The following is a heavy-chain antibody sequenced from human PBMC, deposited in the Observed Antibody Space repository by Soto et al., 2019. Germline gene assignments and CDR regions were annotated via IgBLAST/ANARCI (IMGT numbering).Heavy chain of an antibody. CDR3: ASLVALTYCSGGTCYGGIDY. V-gene: IGHV4-31*03. CDR2: IYYIGST. D-gene: IGHD2-15*01. J-gene: IGHJ4*02. CDR1: GGSISSGDYF. Sequence: SETLSLTCTVSGGSISSGDYFWSWIRQHPGKGLEWIGYIYYIGSTYYNPSLKSRVSISVDTSKNQFSLKLSSVTAADTAVYYCASLVALTYCSGGTCYGGIDYWGEGTLVTVSS.